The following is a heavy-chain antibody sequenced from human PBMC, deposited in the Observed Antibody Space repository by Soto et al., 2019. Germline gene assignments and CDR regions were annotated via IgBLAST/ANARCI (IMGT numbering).Heavy chain of an antibody. Sequence: EVQLVESGGGLVQSGGSLGLSCVASGFSFRSYWMHWVRQAPGKGLVWVARISSDGTTTTYADSANGRFTVSRDNAANTLYLQMSSLRAEDTAVYYCAREYYGVLTGYYNDYWDQGTLVTVSS. V-gene: IGHV3-74*01. J-gene: IGHJ4*02. CDR3: AREYYGVLTGYYNDY. CDR2: ISSDGTTT. CDR1: GFSFRSYW. D-gene: IGHD3-9*01.